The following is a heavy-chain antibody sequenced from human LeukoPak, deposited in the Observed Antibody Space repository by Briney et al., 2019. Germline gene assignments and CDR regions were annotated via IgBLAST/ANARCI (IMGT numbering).Heavy chain of an antibody. CDR2: INPNSGGT. CDR1: GYTFTGYY. Sequence: ASVKVSCKASGYTFTGYYMHWVRQAPGQGLEWMGWINPNSGGTNYAQKFQGRVTMTRDTSISTAYMELSRLRSDDTAVYYCARGLSEYYGSGSYQYYYYYYYMDVWGKGTTVTVSS. J-gene: IGHJ6*03. D-gene: IGHD3-10*01. CDR3: ARGLSEYYGSGSYQYYYYYYYMDV. V-gene: IGHV1-2*02.